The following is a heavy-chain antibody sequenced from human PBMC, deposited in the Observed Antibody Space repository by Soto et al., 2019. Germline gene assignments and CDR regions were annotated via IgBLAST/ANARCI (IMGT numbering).Heavy chain of an antibody. CDR2: IFSSGST. CDR1: GGSISSGDYY. Sequence: QVQLQESGPGLVKPSQTLALTCTVSGGSISSGDYYWSWIRHHPGKGLEWIGYIFSSGSTYYNPSLRSRVTMSAATSKNQFSLRLSSVTAADTAVYYCVRDYDYYISRNDAFDIWGQGTMVTVSS. J-gene: IGHJ3*02. V-gene: IGHV4-31*03. D-gene: IGHD3-22*01. CDR3: VRDYDYYISRNDAFDI.